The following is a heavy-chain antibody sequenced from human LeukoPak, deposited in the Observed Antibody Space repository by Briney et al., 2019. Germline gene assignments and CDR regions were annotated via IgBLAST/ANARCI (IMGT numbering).Heavy chain of an antibody. V-gene: IGHV3-33*01. Sequence: GGSLRLSCAASGFTFSTYGMHWVRQAPGNGLDWVAVVWYDGTNIHFVDSVKGRFTISRDNSKSKLYLQMNSLRVDDTAVYYCVQADGALGQGTLVTVSS. D-gene: IGHD4-17*01. J-gene: IGHJ5*02. CDR2: VWYDGTNI. CDR1: GFTFSTYG. CDR3: VQADGA.